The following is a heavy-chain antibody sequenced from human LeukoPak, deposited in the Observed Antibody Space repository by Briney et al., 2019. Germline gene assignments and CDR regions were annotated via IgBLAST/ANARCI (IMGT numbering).Heavy chain of an antibody. D-gene: IGHD2-8*01. V-gene: IGHV3-23*01. Sequence: GGSLRLSCAASGFTFSYYVMSWVRQAPGKGLEWVSAISISGGSTYYADSVKGRFTISRDNSKNTLYLQMNSLRAEDTAVYYCTRGTDGLWDFWGQGTLVTVSS. J-gene: IGHJ4*02. CDR1: GFTFSYYV. CDR3: TRGTDGLWDF. CDR2: ISISGGST.